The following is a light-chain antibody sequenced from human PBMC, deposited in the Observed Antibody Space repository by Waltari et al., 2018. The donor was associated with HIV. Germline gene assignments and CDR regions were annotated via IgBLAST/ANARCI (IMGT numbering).Light chain of an antibody. Sequence: DIQMTQSPSSLSASVGDRVTITCRASQSINVFLNWYLQKPGKAPYLLISGASNLQPGVPSRFSGSGSGTDFILTLSSLQPEDSATYYCQQSYTAPWTFGQGTKV. CDR3: QQSYTAPWT. V-gene: IGKV1-39*01. J-gene: IGKJ1*01. CDR2: GAS. CDR1: QSINVF.